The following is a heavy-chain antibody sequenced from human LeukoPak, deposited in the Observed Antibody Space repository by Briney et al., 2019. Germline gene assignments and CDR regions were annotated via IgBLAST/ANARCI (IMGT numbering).Heavy chain of an antibody. CDR1: GYTFSNYD. CDR2: MNPNSGDS. J-gene: IGHJ4*02. Sequence: ASVKVSCKASGYTFSNYDINWVRQTTGQGLQWIGWMNPNSGDSGYAQELQGRVTMTTDTSISTAYMELSSLTSEDTALYFCARFSPDENHGDYAFDYWGQGTPVTVSS. V-gene: IGHV1-8*01. CDR3: ARFSPDENHGDYAFDY. D-gene: IGHD4-17*01.